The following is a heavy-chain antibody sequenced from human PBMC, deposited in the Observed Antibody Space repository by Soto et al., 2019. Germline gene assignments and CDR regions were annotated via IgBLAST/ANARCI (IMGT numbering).Heavy chain of an antibody. J-gene: IGHJ4*02. V-gene: IGHV3-30*18. CDR3: AKGHYFDSPGAYSYVEG. CDR1: GFTFTTYG. CDR2: ISYDGNNK. Sequence: QVQLVESGGGVGQPGRSLRLSCAASGFTFTTYGMHWVRQAPGKGLEWVAVISYDGNNKYYADSVKGRFTISRDDSKNTVYLQMNSLRAEDTAVYYCAKGHYFDSPGAYSYVEGWGQGTLVTVSS. D-gene: IGHD3-22*01.